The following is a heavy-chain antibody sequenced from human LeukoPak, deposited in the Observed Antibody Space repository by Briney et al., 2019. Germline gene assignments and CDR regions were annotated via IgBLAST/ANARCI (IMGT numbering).Heavy chain of an antibody. CDR2: IDFVGTT. CDR3: ANTLAVVGSSFDF. J-gene: IGHJ4*02. Sequence: SETLSLTCNVSGGSVSRSSHFWAWIRQPPEKGLEWIGNIDFVGTTYYNPSFKGRVTISVDTSKNKFSLKMSSVTAADTALYYCANTLAVVGSSFDFWGQGILVTVSA. D-gene: IGHD6-19*01. CDR1: GGSVSRSSHF. V-gene: IGHV4-39*01.